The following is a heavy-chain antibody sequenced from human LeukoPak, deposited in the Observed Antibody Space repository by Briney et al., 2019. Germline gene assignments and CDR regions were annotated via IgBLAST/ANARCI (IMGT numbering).Heavy chain of an antibody. D-gene: IGHD3-22*01. CDR1: GFTFSSFG. CDR2: RSDDGSAQ. V-gene: IGHV3-30*18. CDR3: AKDRDPYSSGTWDS. J-gene: IGHJ1*01. Sequence: QPGRSLRLSCAASGFTFSSFGMHWVRQAPGKGLEWVAVRSDDGSAQHYADSVRGRFTISRDNSKNTLSLQTNSLRPEDTAMYFCAKDRDPYSSGTWDSWGQGTLVIVSS.